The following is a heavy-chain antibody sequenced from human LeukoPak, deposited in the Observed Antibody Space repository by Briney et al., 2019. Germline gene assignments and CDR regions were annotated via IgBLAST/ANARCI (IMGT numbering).Heavy chain of an antibody. CDR2: IRYDGSNK. Sequence: GGSLRLSCAASGFTFSSHGMHWVRQAPGKGLEWVAFIRYDGSNKYYADSVKGRFTISRDNSKNPLYLQMNSLRAEDTAVYYCAKPFGDEYLEDWFDPWGQGTLVTVSS. J-gene: IGHJ5*02. V-gene: IGHV3-30*02. CDR1: GFTFSSHG. D-gene: IGHD3-3*01. CDR3: AKPFGDEYLEDWFDP.